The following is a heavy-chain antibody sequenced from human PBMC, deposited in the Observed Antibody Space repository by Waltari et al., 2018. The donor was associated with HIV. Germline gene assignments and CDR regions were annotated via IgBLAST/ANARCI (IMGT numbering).Heavy chain of an antibody. Sequence: QLHLQESGPGLVKPPETLSLTCTVSGGSIRSSCPYWGWVRQAPGKGLGWIGSLYYTGTTHYNPSLKSRVSMSVDTSNNQFSLNLDSVTAADTALYYCARLSETGGITFGSAFDIWGQGTMVTASS. CDR1: GGSIRSSCPY. J-gene: IGHJ3*02. D-gene: IGHD2-8*02. CDR3: ARLSETGGITFGSAFDI. CDR2: LYYTGTT. V-gene: IGHV4-39*01.